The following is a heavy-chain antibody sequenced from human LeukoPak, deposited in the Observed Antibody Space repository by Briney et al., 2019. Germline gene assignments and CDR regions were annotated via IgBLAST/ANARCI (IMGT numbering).Heavy chain of an antibody. CDR1: GGSISSYY. Sequence: PSETLSLTCTVSGGSISSYYWSWIRQPLGKGLEWIGYIYYSGSTNYNPSLKSRVTISVDTSKNQFSLKLSSVTAADTAVYYCARHQESVRYYGSGQGFDYWGQGTLVTVSS. CDR3: ARHQESVRYYGSGQGFDY. V-gene: IGHV4-59*08. J-gene: IGHJ4*02. CDR2: IYYSGST. D-gene: IGHD3-10*01.